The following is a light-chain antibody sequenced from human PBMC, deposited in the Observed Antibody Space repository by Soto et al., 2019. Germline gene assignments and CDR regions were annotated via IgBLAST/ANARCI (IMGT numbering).Light chain of an antibody. CDR1: QTVSNN. CDR2: FAS. J-gene: IGKJ4*01. V-gene: IGKV3-15*01. CDR3: QHYNEWPLT. Sequence: ERVMTQFPATLSVSQGAKATLSCRASQTVSNNLAWYQQKPGQAPRLLIYFASTRATGVPARFSGSGSGTEFTLTISTLQSEDSAVYYCQHYNEWPLTFGGGTKLETK.